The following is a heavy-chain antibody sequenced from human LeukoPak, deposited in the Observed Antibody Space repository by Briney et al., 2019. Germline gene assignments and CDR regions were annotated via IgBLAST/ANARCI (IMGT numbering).Heavy chain of an antibody. CDR3: AHSRYSTSSYDYYYYMDV. D-gene: IGHD1-26*01. CDR1: GFSLSTSGVS. J-gene: IGHJ6*03. V-gene: IGHV2-5*01. Sequence: SGPTLVNPAQTLTLTCSFSGFSLSTSGVSVICVRQPPGRALEWLALIYWIDDERYSPSLKSRLTITKDTSKNQVVLTMTNTDPVDTATYYCAHSRYSTSSYDYYYYMDVWGKGTTVTVSS. CDR2: IYWIDDE.